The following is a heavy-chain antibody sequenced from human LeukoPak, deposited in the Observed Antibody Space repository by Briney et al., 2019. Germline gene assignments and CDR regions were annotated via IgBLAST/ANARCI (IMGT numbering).Heavy chain of an antibody. CDR3: ARRSDYYGSGSDFDY. V-gene: IGHV4-34*01. D-gene: IGHD3-10*01. CDR2: INHSGST. J-gene: IGHJ4*02. Sequence: SETLSLTCAVYGGSFSGYYWSWIRQPPGKGLEWIGEINHSGSTNYNPSLKSRVTISVDTSKNQFSLKLSSVTAADTAVYYCARRSDYYGSGSDFDYWGQGTLVTLFS. CDR1: GGSFSGYY.